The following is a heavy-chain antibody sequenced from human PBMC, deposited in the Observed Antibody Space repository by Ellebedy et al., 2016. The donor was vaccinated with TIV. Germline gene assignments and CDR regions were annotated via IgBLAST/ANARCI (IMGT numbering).Heavy chain of an antibody. CDR1: GFTFSSYA. D-gene: IGHD1-20*01. V-gene: IGHV3-23*01. Sequence: GGSLRLXXAASGFTFSSYAMSWVRQAPGKGLEWVSAISGSGGSTYYADSVKGRFTISRDNSKNTLYLQMNSLRAEDTAVYYCARELRSITGTYYFDYWGQGTLVTVSS. CDR2: ISGSGGST. J-gene: IGHJ4*02. CDR3: ARELRSITGTYYFDY.